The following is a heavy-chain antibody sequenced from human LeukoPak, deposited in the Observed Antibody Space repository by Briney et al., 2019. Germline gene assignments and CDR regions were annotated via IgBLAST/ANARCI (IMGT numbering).Heavy chain of an antibody. V-gene: IGHV4-38-2*02. J-gene: IGHJ4*02. D-gene: IGHD4-23*01. CDR2: IYHSGST. Sequence: SETLSLTCTVSGYSISSGYYWGWIRQPPGKGLEWIGSIYHSGSTYYNPSLKRRVTISVDTSKNQFSLKLSSVTAADTAVYYCARDPGNPFDYWGQGTLVTVSS. CDR1: GYSISSGYY. CDR3: ARDPGNPFDY.